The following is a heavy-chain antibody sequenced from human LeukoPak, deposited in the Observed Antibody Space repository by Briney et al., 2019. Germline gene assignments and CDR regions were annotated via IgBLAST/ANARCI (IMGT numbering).Heavy chain of an antibody. J-gene: IGHJ3*02. CDR3: GTGYGSGRGSFDI. D-gene: IGHD6-19*01. V-gene: IGHV5-51*01. Sequence: GASLQISSWGAGCGFTSYWIGWVRRKPGKGGEYMGIIYHGEWDTKYSPSFKGQVTISADKSISTAYLKWSSLQASGTALYYWGTGYGSGRGSFDICGEATMVTVSS. CDR1: GCGFTSYW. CDR2: IYHGEWDT.